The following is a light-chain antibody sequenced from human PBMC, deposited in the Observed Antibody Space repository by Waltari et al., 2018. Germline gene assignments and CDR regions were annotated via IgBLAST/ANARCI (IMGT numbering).Light chain of an antibody. J-gene: IGLJ3*02. Sequence: QSALTQPAPVSGSPGQSITISCTGTSSDVVGYNYVSWYQQHPGKVSKLLIFDVSNRPSGVSNRFSGSKSGNTASLTISGLQAEDESDYYCCSFTSRSTWVFGGGTKLTVL. CDR3: CSFTSRSTWV. V-gene: IGLV2-14*01. CDR1: SSDVVGYNY. CDR2: DVS.